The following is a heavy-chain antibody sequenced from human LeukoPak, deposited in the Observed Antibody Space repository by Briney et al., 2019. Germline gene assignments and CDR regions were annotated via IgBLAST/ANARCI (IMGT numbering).Heavy chain of an antibody. V-gene: IGHV1-69*04. J-gene: IGHJ4*02. CDR2: IIPIIDLA. Sequence: SVKVSCKASGGTFSSYAISWVRQAPGQGLGWMGRIIPIIDLANYAQKFQGRVTTTADESTSTAYMELSSLRSEDTAIYYCARDNPPYCNGGSCYSYWGQGTLVTISS. CDR3: ARDNPPYCNGGSCYSY. CDR1: GGTFSSYA. D-gene: IGHD2-15*01.